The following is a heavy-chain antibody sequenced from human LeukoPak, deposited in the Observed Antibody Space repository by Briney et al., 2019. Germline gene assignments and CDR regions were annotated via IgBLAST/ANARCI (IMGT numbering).Heavy chain of an antibody. CDR3: ARVGLWHYPVDS. Sequence: GGSLRLSCAASGFTFRSYWMSWVRQAPGKGLEWVANIKQDGSEKYYVDSVKGRFTISRDNAKNSLYLQMHSLRAEDTAVYYCARVGLWHYPVDSWGQGTLVTVSS. V-gene: IGHV3-7*01. CDR2: IKQDGSEK. J-gene: IGHJ4*02. D-gene: IGHD1-7*01. CDR1: GFTFRSYW.